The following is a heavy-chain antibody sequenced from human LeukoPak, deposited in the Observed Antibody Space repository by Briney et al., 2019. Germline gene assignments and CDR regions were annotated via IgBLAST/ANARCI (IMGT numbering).Heavy chain of an antibody. D-gene: IGHD3-22*01. J-gene: IGHJ4*02. V-gene: IGHV3-33*01. CDR2: IWYDGSNK. CDR3: ARDYYYDSSGAYLDY. Sequence: GGSLRLSCAASGFTFSSYGMHWVRQAPGKGLEWVAVIWYDGSNKYYVDSVKGRFTISRDNSKNTLCLQMNSLRAEDTAVYYCARDYYYDSSGAYLDYWGQGTLVTVSS. CDR1: GFTFSSYG.